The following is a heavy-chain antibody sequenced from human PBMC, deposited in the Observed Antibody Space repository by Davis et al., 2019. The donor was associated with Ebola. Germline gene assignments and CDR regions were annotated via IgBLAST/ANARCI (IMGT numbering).Heavy chain of an antibody. J-gene: IGHJ6*02. Sequence: ASVKVSCKASGYSFTAYYIHWVRQAPGQGLEWMGVINPSGGSTSSAQKFQGRVTMTRDTSTSTVYMELSSLRSEDTAVYYCARARKKSPTYYDSSPYGMDVWGQGTTVTVSS. CDR3: ARARKKSPTYYDSSPYGMDV. CDR1: GYSFTAYY. V-gene: IGHV1-46*01. D-gene: IGHD3-22*01. CDR2: INPSGGST.